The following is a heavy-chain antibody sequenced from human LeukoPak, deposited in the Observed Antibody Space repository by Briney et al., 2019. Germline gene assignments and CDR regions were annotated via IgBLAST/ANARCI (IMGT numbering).Heavy chain of an antibody. D-gene: IGHD4-11*01. CDR1: GSTFSSYG. V-gene: IGHV3-30*18. CDR2: ISYDGSNK. CDR3: AKDPYPYSNHYFDY. J-gene: IGHJ4*02. Sequence: PGGSLRLSCAASGSTFSSYGMHWVRQAPGKGLEWVAVISYDGSNKYYADSVKGRFTISRDNSKNTLYLQMNSLRAEDTAVYYCAKDPYPYSNHYFDYWGQGTLVTVSS.